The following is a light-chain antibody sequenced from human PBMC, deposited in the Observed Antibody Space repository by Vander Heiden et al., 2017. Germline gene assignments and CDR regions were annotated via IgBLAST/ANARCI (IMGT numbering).Light chain of an antibody. CDR1: QSVSSSY. CDR3: QQHGSSPTWT. J-gene: IGKJ1*01. Sequence: EIVLPQSPATLSLSPGERATLSCGASQSVSSSYLAWYQQKPGRAPRLLIYDASSRATGIPDRFSGSGSGTDFTLTISRLEPEDFAVYYCQQHGSSPTWTFGQGTKVEIK. CDR2: DAS. V-gene: IGKV3D-20*01.